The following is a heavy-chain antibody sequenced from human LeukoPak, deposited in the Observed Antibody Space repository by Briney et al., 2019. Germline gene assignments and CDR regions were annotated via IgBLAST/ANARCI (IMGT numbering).Heavy chain of an antibody. J-gene: IGHJ4*02. D-gene: IGHD1-26*01. CDR3: ASFERWELLY. CDR1: GFTFSSYA. CDR2: ISGSGGRT. Sequence: GGSLRLSCAASGFTFSSYAMSWVRQAPGKGLEWVSAISGSGGRTYYADSVKGRFTISRDNSKNTLYLQMNSLRAEDTAVYYCASFERWELLYWGQGTLVTVSS. V-gene: IGHV3-23*01.